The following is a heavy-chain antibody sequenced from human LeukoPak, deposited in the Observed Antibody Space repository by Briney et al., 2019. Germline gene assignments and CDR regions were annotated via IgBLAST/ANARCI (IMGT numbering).Heavy chain of an antibody. Sequence: GGSLRLSCAASGFTFSSYAMSWVRQAPGKGLEWVSAISGSGSSTYYADSVKGRFTISRDNSKNTLYLQMNSLRAEDTAVYYCAILAVAGTFYDYWGQGTLVTVSS. D-gene: IGHD6-19*01. CDR2: ISGSGSST. CDR3: AILAVAGTFYDY. J-gene: IGHJ4*02. CDR1: GFTFSSYA. V-gene: IGHV3-23*01.